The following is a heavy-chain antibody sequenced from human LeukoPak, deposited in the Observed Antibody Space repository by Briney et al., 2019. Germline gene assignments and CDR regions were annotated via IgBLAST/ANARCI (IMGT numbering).Heavy chain of an antibody. D-gene: IGHD5-18*01. CDR3: ARASGDIVETATMGSY. CDR2: ISSSSSSI. V-gene: IGHV3-21*01. CDR1: GFTFSSYW. J-gene: IGHJ4*02. Sequence: GGSLRLSCAASGFTFSSYWMSWVRQAPGKGLEWVSSISSSSSSIYYADSVKGRFTISRDNAKNSLYLQMNSLRAEDTAVYYCARASGDIVETATMGSYWGQGTLVTVSS.